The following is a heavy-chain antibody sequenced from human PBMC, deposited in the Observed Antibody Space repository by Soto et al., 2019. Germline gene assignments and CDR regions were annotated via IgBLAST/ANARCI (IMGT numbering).Heavy chain of an antibody. V-gene: IGHV3-74*01. CDR2: ISNDGSS. CDR1: GFTFSSYW. J-gene: IGHJ1*01. Sequence: EVQLVESGGGLVHPGGSLRLSCVASGFTFSSYWMHWVRQAPGKGLVWVSSISNDGSSIYADPVKGRFTISRDNAKTTLYLQMNSLRAEDTAVYYCARLPNKSPQNWGQGTLVIVSP. CDR3: ARLPNKSPQN.